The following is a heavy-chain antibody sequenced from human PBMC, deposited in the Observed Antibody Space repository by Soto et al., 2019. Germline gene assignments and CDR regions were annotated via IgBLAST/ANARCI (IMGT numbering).Heavy chain of an antibody. V-gene: IGHV3-21*01. Sequence: EVQLVESGGGLVKPGGSLRLSCAASGFTFRLHAMNWVRQAPGKGLEWVSYISSKSGYIYYADSVKGRFTISRDNAQKSLYLQMDSLRVEDTAVYYCARDSPVRELRGAAFDIWGLGTKVTVSS. D-gene: IGHD1-26*01. CDR1: GFTFRLHA. CDR3: ARDSPVRELRGAAFDI. J-gene: IGHJ3*02. CDR2: ISSKSGYI.